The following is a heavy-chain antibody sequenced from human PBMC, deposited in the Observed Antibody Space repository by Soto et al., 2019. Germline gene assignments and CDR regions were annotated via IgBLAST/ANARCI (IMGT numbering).Heavy chain of an antibody. V-gene: IGHV4-59*08. Sequence: QVQLQESGPGLVKPSETLSLTCTVSGGSISSYYWRWIRQPPGKGLAWIGYIYYSGSTNYNPSLKRRITISLDTSKSQFSRKLSSVSAADSAVYYCASHGITMVGGVILNEGWFDPWGQGTLVTVSS. D-gene: IGHD3-10*01. CDR2: IYYSGST. J-gene: IGHJ5*02. CDR3: ASHGITMVGGVILNEGWFDP. CDR1: GGSISSYY.